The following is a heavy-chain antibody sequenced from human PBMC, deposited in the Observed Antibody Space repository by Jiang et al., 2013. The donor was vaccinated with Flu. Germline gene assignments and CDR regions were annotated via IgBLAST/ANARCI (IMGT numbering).Heavy chain of an antibody. J-gene: IGHJ3*02. CDR3: ARVGGAPLDDDYGDFGLESAFDI. CDR1: GGSISSYY. V-gene: IGHV4-59*01. D-gene: IGHD4-17*01. Sequence: GSGLVKPSETLSLTCTVSGGSISSYYWSWIRQPPGKGLEWIGYIYYSGSTNYNPSLKSRVTISVDTSKNQFSLKLSSVTAADTAVYYCARVGGAPLDDDYGDFGLESAFDIWGQGTMVTVSS. CDR2: IYYSGST.